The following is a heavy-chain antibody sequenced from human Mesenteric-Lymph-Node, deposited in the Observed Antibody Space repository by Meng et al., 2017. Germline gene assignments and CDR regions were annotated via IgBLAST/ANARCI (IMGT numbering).Heavy chain of an antibody. J-gene: IGHJ4*02. CDR1: GVSFSGYY. CDR3: GRDQGRELINH. V-gene: IGHV4-34*01. Sequence: QVQVQQWGAGLLKPSETLSLNCAVYGVSFSGYYWSWIRQPPGKGLEWIGEINHSGSTNYNPSLKSRVTISVDTSKNQFSLKLSSVTAADTAVYYCGRDQGRELINHWGQGTLVTVSS. CDR2: INHSGST. D-gene: IGHD1-7*01.